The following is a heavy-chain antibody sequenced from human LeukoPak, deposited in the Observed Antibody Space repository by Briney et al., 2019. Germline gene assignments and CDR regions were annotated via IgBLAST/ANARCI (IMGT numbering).Heavy chain of an antibody. CDR3: AKDSTVTSLYYYYGMDV. CDR1: GFTFSSYV. Sequence: GGSLRLSCAASGFTFSSYVMSWVRQAPGKGLEWVSGISGSGGSTYYADSVKGRFTISRDNSKNTLYLQMNSLRAEDTAVYYCAKDSTVTSLYYYYGMDVWGKGNPGHRLL. J-gene: IGHJ6*04. V-gene: IGHV3-23*01. D-gene: IGHD4-17*01. CDR2: ISGSGGST.